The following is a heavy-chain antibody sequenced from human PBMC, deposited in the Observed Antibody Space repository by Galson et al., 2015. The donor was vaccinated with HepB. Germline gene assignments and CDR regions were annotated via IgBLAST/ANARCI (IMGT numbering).Heavy chain of an antibody. CDR3: AKDVPRSGWALDY. CDR2: ISDSGVST. V-gene: IGHV3-23*01. D-gene: IGHD6-19*01. J-gene: IGHJ4*02. CDR1: GFTFSSYA. Sequence: RLSCAAAGFTFSSYAMSWVRQAPGKGLEWVSDISDSGVSTHYADSVKGRFTISRDNSKNTLYLQMNSLRVEDTAVYYCAKDVPRSGWALDYWGQGTLVTVSS.